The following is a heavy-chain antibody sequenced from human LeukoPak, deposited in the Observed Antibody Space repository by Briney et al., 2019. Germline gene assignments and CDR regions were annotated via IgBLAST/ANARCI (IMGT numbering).Heavy chain of an antibody. J-gene: IGHJ4*02. V-gene: IGHV1-2*02. CDR1: GYTFTGYY. Sequence: ASVKVSCKASGYTFTGYYMHWVRQAPGQGLEWMGWINPNSGDTNYGQKFQGRVTMTRDTSISTAYMELSRLRSDDTAVYYCARDLILVSSTSHIFDYWGQGTLVTVSS. D-gene: IGHD2-2*01. CDR3: ARDLILVSSTSHIFDY. CDR2: INPNSGDT.